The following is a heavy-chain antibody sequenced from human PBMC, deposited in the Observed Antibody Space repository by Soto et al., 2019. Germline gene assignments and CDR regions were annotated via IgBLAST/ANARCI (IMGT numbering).Heavy chain of an antibody. CDR2: ISGGGDHT. J-gene: IGHJ6*02. D-gene: IGHD3-16*01. CDR3: VKARQGGISYGMDV. CDR1: GFTFSSYA. Sequence: GGSLRLSCAASGFTFSSYAMNWVRQAPGKGLEWVSEISGGGDHTHYADSVKGRFTISRDNSKNTLYLQMNSLRAEDTAVYYCVKARQGGISYGMDVWGQGTTVTVSS. V-gene: IGHV3-23*01.